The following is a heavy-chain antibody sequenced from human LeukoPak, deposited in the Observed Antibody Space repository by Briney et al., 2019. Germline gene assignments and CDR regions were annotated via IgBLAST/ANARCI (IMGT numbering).Heavy chain of an antibody. D-gene: IGHD3-22*01. Sequence: GGSLRLSCAASGFTFSSYAMSWVRQAPGKGLEWVSAISGSGGSTYYADSVKGRFTISRDNSKNTLYLQMNSLRAEDAAVYYCAKRKRYDSSGYQVYYFDYWGQGTLVTVSS. CDR2: ISGSGGST. V-gene: IGHV3-23*01. CDR3: AKRKRYDSSGYQVYYFDY. J-gene: IGHJ4*02. CDR1: GFTFSSYA.